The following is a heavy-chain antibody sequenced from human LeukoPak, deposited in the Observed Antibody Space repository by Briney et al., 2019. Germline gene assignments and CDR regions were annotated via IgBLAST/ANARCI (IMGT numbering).Heavy chain of an antibody. CDR1: GGSISRGGYH. CDR3: AGHSSGWYSDN. D-gene: IGHD6-19*01. V-gene: IGHV4-39*07. Sequence: PSETLSLTCTVSGGSISRGGYHWSWIRQPPGKGLEWIGEIYHSGSTNYNPSLKSRVTISVDKSKNQFSLKLSSVTAADTAVYYCAGHSSGWYSDNWGQGTLVTVSS. CDR2: IYHSGST. J-gene: IGHJ4*02.